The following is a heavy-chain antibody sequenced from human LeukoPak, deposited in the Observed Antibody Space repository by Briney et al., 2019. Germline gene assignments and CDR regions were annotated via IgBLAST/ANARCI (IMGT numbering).Heavy chain of an antibody. J-gene: IGHJ4*02. CDR2: IYPGDSET. V-gene: IGHV5-51*01. Sequence: GESLKISCKGSGYTFSNSIIGWVRQMPGKGLEWMGIIYPGDSETRYSPSFQGQVTISADKSISTAYLQWSSLRASDTAMYSCARLPAEGARGGDYGGREPWVTVS. CDR1: GYTFSNSI. D-gene: IGHD3-16*01. CDR3: ARLPAEGARGGDY.